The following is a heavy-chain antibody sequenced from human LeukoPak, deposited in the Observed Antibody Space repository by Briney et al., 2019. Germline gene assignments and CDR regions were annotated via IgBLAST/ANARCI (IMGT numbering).Heavy chain of an antibody. V-gene: IGHV5-51*01. D-gene: IGHD2-2*01. CDR3: ATRVGYCGSTSCSNQDYYYYYYMDV. J-gene: IGHJ6*03. CDR1: GYSFTSYW. CDR2: IYPGDSDT. Sequence: GESLKISCKGSGYSFTSYWIGWVRQMPGKGLEWMGIIYPGDSDTRYSPSFQGQVTISADKSISTAYLQWSSLKASDTAMYYCATRVGYCGSTSCSNQDYYYYYYMDVWGKGTTVTVSS.